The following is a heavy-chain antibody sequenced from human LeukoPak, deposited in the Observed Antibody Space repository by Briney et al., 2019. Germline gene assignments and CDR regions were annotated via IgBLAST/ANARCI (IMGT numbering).Heavy chain of an antibody. CDR2: INHSGST. V-gene: IGHV4-34*01. D-gene: IGHD6-13*01. CDR1: GGSFSGYY. Sequence: PSETLSLTCAVYGGSFSGYYWSWIRQPPGKGLEWIGEINHSGSTNYNPSLKSRVTISVDTSKNQFSLKLSSVTAADTAVYYCARGVSGSSWGNRPFDYWGQGTLVTVSS. J-gene: IGHJ4*02. CDR3: ARGVSGSSWGNRPFDY.